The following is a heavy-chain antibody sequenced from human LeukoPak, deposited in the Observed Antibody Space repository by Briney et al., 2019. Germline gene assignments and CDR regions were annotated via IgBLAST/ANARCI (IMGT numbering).Heavy chain of an antibody. V-gene: IGHV4-59*01. CDR1: GGSISSYY. CDR2: IYYTGNT. J-gene: IGHJ4*02. CDR3: ARGYYDSSGYSNPFDY. D-gene: IGHD3-22*01. Sequence: SETLSLTCAVYGGSISSYYWSWIRQPPGKGLEWIGYIYYTGNTNYNPSLKSRVTVSVDTSKNQFSLRLTSVTAADTAVYYCARGYYDSSGYSNPFDYWGQGTLVTVSS.